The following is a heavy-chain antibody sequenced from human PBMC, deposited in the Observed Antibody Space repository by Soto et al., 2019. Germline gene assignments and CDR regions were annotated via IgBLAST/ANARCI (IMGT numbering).Heavy chain of an antibody. CDR3: AHRPRGYAYSFDY. V-gene: IGHV2-5*02. CDR2: IYWDEDK. CDR1: GFSLSTRGVA. J-gene: IGHJ4*02. Sequence: QITLKESGPTLVKPTQTLTLTCTFSGFSLSTRGVAVGWFRQPPGKALEWLALIYWDEDKWYSPSLKSRLTISDATSKIQVVLTMTIMDPVDTATYYCAHRPRGYAYSFDYWGQGTLVTVSS. D-gene: IGHD5-12*01.